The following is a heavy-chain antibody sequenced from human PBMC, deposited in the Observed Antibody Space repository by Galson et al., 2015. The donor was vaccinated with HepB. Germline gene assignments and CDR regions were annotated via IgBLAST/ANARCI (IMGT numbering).Heavy chain of an antibody. V-gene: IGHV3-30*04. CDR2: ISYDGSNK. Sequence: SLRLSCAASGFTFSSYAMHWVRQAPGKGLEWVAVISYDGSNKYYADSVKGRFTISRDNAKNTLYLQMNSLRVEDTAVYYCVRDGTFATAYGHFDYWGRGTLVTVSS. D-gene: IGHD1-1*01. J-gene: IGHJ4*02. CDR3: VRDGTFATAYGHFDY. CDR1: GFTFSSYA.